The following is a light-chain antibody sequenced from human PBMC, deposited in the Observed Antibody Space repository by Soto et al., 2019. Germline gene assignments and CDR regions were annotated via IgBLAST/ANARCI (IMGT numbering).Light chain of an antibody. J-gene: IGLJ3*02. Sequence: QSALTQPASVSGAPGQSITISCTGTSSDVGGYNYVSWYKHHPGKAPKLMIYDVTNRPSGVPNRFSGSKSGNTASLTISGLQAEDESDYYCTSYTTSSPYLVFGGGTKLPVL. CDR1: SSDVGGYNY. CDR2: DVT. V-gene: IGLV2-14*03. CDR3: TSYTTSSPYLV.